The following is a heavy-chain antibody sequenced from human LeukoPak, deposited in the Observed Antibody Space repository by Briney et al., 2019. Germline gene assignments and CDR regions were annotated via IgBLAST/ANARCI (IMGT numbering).Heavy chain of an antibody. CDR1: GGTFSSYA. CDR2: IIPIFGTA. D-gene: IGHD3-10*01. CDR3: AGGSGSNYYYYYMDV. V-gene: IGHV1-69*13. J-gene: IGHJ6*03. Sequence: ASVKVSCKASGGTFSSYAISWVRQAPGQGLEWMGGIIPIFGTANYAQKFQGRVTITADESTSTAYMELSSLRSEDTAVYYCAGGSGSNYYYYYMDVWGKGTTVTVSS.